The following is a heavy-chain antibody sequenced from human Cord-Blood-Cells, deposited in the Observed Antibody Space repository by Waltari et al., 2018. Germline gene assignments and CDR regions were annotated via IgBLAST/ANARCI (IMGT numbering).Heavy chain of an antibody. CDR3: ARVRYYDSSGYYYYFDY. CDR2: IIPIFGTA. CDR1: SSYA. Sequence: SSYAISWVRQAPGQGLEWMGGIIPIFGTANYAQKFQGRVTITADESTSTAYMELSSLRSEDTAVYYCARVRYYDSSGYYYYFDYWGQGTLVTVSS. V-gene: IGHV1-69*01. J-gene: IGHJ4*02. D-gene: IGHD3-22*01.